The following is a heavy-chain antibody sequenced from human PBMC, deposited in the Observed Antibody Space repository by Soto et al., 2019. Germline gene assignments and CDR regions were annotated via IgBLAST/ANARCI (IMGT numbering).Heavy chain of an antibody. CDR1: GFTFSDYY. CDR3: ARDHRAARWGAIPDAFDI. D-gene: IGHD6-6*01. J-gene: IGHJ3*02. CDR2: ISSSGSTI. Sequence: GGSLRLSCAASGFTFSDYYMSWIRQAPGKGLEWVSYISSSGSTIYYADSVKGRFTISRDNAKNSLYLQMNSLRAEDTAVYYCARDHRAARWGAIPDAFDIWGQGTMVTVSS. V-gene: IGHV3-11*01.